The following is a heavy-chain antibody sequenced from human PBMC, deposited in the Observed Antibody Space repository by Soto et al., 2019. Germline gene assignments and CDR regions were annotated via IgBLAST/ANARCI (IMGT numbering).Heavy chain of an antibody. CDR2: ITTSSNTV. CDR3: ARRAI. J-gene: IGHJ3*02. CDR1: GFTFSTYS. Sequence: EVQLVESGGGLVQPGGSLRLSCAASGFTFSTYSMNWVRQAPGKGLEWVAYITTSSNTVYYADSVKGRFTISRDNAKNSLYLQMNGLTVEDTAVYYCARRAIWGQGTMVTVSS. V-gene: IGHV3-48*01.